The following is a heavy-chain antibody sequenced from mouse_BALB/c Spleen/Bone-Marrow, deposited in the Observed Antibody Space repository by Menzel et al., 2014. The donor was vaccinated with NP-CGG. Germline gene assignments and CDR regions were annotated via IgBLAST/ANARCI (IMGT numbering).Heavy chain of an antibody. CDR2: IWRGGST. CDR3: AKIGTTTGAMDY. CDR1: GFSLTSYG. D-gene: IGHD2-14*01. Sequence: QVQLQHSGPGLAQPSQSLSITCTVSGFSLTSYGVHWVRQSPGKGLEWLGVIWRGGSTDYNAAFMSRLSITKDNSKSXVFFKMNSLQADATAIYYCAKIGTTTGAMDYWGQGTSVTVSS. V-gene: IGHV2-5*01. J-gene: IGHJ4*01.